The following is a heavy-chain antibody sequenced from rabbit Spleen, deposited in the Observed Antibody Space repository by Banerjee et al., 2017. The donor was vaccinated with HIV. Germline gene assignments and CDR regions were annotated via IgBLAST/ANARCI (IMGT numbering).Heavy chain of an antibody. CDR2: IGTGSSGNT. D-gene: IGHD2-1*01. V-gene: IGHV1S40*01. CDR1: GFSFSSDYD. J-gene: IGHJ4*01. CDR3: GRGSATVTMVITGYYLSL. Sequence: QSLEESGGDLVNPGASLTLPCTASGFSFSSDYDMCWVRQAPGKGLEWIACIGTGSSGNTSCASWAKGRFTICKASSTTVTLQMTSLTAADTATYFCGRGSATVTMVITGYYLSLWGPGTLVTVS.